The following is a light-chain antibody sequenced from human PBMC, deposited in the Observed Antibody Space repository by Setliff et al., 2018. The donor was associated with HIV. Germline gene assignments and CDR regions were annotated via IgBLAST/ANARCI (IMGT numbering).Light chain of an antibody. CDR3: QSYDSDLRGWV. CDR2: ANQ. CDR1: RSNLGTPFD. J-gene: IGLJ3*02. Sequence: QSVLTQPPSLSGAPGQSVTISCTGSRSNLGTPFDVHWYQQLPGTGPKLLMFANQNRPAGVPDRFSAPKSGTSASLAITGLQTEDEATYYCQSYDSDLRGWVFGGGTKVTVL. V-gene: IGLV1-40*01.